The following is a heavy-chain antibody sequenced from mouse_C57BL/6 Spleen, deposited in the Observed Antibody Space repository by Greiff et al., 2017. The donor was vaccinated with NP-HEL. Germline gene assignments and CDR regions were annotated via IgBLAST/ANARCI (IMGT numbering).Heavy chain of an antibody. CDR3: AREEYDYDKGGFDY. CDR2: IYPGSGNT. Sequence: QVQLQQSGPELVKPGASVKISCKASGYSFTSYYIHWVKQRPGQGLEWIGWIYPGSGNTKYNEKFKGKATLTADTSSSTAYMQLSSLTSEDSAVYYCAREEYDYDKGGFDYWGQGTTLTVSS. V-gene: IGHV1-66*01. CDR1: GYSFTSYY. D-gene: IGHD2-4*01. J-gene: IGHJ2*01.